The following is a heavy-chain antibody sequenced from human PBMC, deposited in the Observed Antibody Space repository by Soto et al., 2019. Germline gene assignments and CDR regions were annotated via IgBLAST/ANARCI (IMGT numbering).Heavy chain of an antibody. Sequence: LSLTCTVSGGSIRRRGYYWSWIRQHPGKGLAWIGYIYYSGSTYYNPSLKSRVTISVDTSKNQFSLKLSSVTAADTAVYYCARDSRDDRTRHNWFDTWGQGPLVTVAS. CDR2: IYYSGST. CDR1: GGSIRRRGYY. D-gene: IGHD1-1*01. V-gene: IGHV4-31*03. CDR3: ARDSRDDRTRHNWFDT. J-gene: IGHJ5*02.